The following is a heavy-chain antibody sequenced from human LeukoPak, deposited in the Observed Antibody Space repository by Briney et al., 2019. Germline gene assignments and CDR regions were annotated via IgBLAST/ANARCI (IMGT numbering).Heavy chain of an antibody. CDR1: GASISTGGYY. J-gene: IGHJ4*02. V-gene: IGHV4-31*03. CDR2: IYYSGNT. D-gene: IGHD3-10*01. CDR3: ARGPPMWFGELPHFDY. Sequence: SQTLSLTCTVSGASISTGGYYWSRIRHLPGKGLEWIANIYYSGNTYYNPSLKGRVTISADTSKNYFSLKLRSVTAADTAVYYCARGPPMWFGELPHFDYWGQGTLVTVSS.